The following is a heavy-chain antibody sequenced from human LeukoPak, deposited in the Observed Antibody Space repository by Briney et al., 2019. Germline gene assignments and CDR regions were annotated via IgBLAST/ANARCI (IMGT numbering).Heavy chain of an antibody. J-gene: IGHJ6*02. V-gene: IGHV1-69*13. Sequence: GASVKVSCKASGGTFSCYAISWVRQAPGQGLEWMGGIIPIFGTANYAQKFQGRVTITADESTSTAYMELSSLRSEDTAVYYCARDDYYGMDVWGQGTTVTVSS. CDR1: GGTFSCYA. CDR2: IIPIFGTA. CDR3: ARDDYYGMDV.